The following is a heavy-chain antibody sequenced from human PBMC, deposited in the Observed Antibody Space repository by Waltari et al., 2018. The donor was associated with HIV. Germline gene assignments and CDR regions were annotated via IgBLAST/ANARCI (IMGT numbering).Heavy chain of an antibody. CDR2: IYHSGST. CDR1: GYSISSGYY. CDR3: ATGIAAADVFN. V-gene: IGHV4-38-2*02. J-gene: IGHJ4*02. D-gene: IGHD6-13*01. Sequence: QVQLQESGPGLVKPSETLSLTCTVSGYSISSGYYWGWIRQPPGKGLEWIGSIYHSGSTYYNPSLKSRVTISVDTSKNQFSLKLSSVTAADTAVYYCATGIAAADVFNWGQGTLVTVSS.